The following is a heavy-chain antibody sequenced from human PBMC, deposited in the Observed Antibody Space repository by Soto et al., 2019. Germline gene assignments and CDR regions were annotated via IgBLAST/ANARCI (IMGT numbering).Heavy chain of an antibody. CDR1: GFTFSSYA. Sequence: GSLRLSCAASGFTFSSYAMHWVRRAPGKGLEWVAVISYDGSNKYYADSVKGRFTISRDNSKNTLYLQMNSLRAEDTAVYYCARDRPLDYWGQGTLVTVSS. V-gene: IGHV3-30-3*01. CDR2: ISYDGSNK. CDR3: ARDRPLDY. J-gene: IGHJ4*02.